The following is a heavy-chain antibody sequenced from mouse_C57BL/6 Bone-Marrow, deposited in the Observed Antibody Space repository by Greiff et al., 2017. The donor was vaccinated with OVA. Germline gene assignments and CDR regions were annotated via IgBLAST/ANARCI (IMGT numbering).Heavy chain of an antibody. CDR3: ARRGWLRRGSYWYFDV. CDR2: INPYNGGT. CDR1: GYTFTDYY. D-gene: IGHD2-2*01. Sequence: EVKLQESGPVLVKPGASVKMSCKASGYTFTDYYMNWVKQSHGKSLEWIGVINPYNGGTSYNQKFKGKATLTVDKSSSTAYMERNSLTSEDSAVYYCARRGWLRRGSYWYFDVWGTGTTVTVSS. V-gene: IGHV1-19*01. J-gene: IGHJ1*03.